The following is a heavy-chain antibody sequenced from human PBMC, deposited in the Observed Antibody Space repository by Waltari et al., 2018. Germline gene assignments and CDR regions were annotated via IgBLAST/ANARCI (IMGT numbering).Heavy chain of an antibody. CDR2: MNANSGNT. CDR3: ARVSDSSGWYEGYYYYMDV. D-gene: IGHD6-19*01. CDR1: GYTFTSYA. Sequence: QVQLVQSGAEVKKPGASVKVSCKASGYTFTSYAINWVRQATGQGLEWMGWMNANSGNTGYEQKVQGRVTMTRNTAISTAYMELSSLRSEDTAVYYCARVSDSSGWYEGYYYYMDVWGKGTTVTVSS. J-gene: IGHJ6*03. V-gene: IGHV1-8*01.